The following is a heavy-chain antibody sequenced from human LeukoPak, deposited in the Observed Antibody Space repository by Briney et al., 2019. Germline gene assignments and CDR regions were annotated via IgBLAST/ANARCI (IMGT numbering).Heavy chain of an antibody. Sequence: PGGSLRLSCAASGFTFSSYGMHWVRQAPGKGLEWVASIWYGGSNKYYADSVKGRFTISRDNSKNTLYLQMNSLRGEDTAVYYFAIDGDYCSSSGCDYCGQGSLVTVSS. CDR1: GFTFSSYG. CDR2: IWYGGSNK. CDR3: AIDGDYCSSSGCDY. V-gene: IGHV3-30*02. D-gene: IGHD6-6*01. J-gene: IGHJ4*02.